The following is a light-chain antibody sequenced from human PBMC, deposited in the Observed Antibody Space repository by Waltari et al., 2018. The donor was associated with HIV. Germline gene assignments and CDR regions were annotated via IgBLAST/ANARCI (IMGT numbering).Light chain of an antibody. J-gene: IGLJ2*01. Sequence: SSELTQDPAVSVALGQTVRITCQGDSLITYYTSWYQQKPGQAPVLVIYVKNSRASGIPDRFSCSSSGNTASLTSTGAQAEDEADYYCNCRDSPYVVVGGGTKLTVL. CDR2: VKN. CDR1: SLITYY. V-gene: IGLV3-19*01. CDR3: NCRDSPYVV.